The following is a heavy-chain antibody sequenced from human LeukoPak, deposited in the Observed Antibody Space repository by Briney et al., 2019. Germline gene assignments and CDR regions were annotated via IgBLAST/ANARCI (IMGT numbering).Heavy chain of an antibody. V-gene: IGHV1-2*02. CDR2: INPNSGGT. CDR3: ARELQDGIVDTAMADDAFDI. CDR1: GYTFTGYY. J-gene: IGHJ3*02. D-gene: IGHD5-18*01. Sequence: GASVKVSCKASGYTFTGYYMHWVRQAPGQGLEWMGWINPNSGGTNYAQKFQGRVTMTRDTSISTAYMELSRLRSDDTAVYYCARELQDGIVDTAMADDAFDIWGQGTMVTVSS.